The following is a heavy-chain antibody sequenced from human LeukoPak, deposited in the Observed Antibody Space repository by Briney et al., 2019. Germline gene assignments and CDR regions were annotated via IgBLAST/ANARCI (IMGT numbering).Heavy chain of an antibody. D-gene: IGHD1-26*01. V-gene: IGHV3-9*01. CDR3: ARDLGIGGSPDGFDL. Sequence: GGSLRLSCAASGFTFDDYAMHWVRQAPGKGLEWVSGISWNSGSIGYADSVKGRFTISRDSALYLQMDTLRAEDTALYYCARDLGIGGSPDGFDLWGQGTMVTVSS. CDR1: GFTFDDYA. J-gene: IGHJ3*01. CDR2: ISWNSGSI.